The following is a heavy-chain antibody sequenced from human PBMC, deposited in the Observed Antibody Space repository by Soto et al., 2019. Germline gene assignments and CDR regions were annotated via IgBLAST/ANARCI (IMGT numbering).Heavy chain of an antibody. CDR1: GYTFTSSY. CDR2: INPNGGST. D-gene: IGHD1-1*01. J-gene: IGHJ4*02. CDR3: ARSLMEGDY. Sequence: QVQLVQSGAEVKRPGASVKLSCKASGYTFTSSYIHWVRQAPGQGLEWMAIINPNGGSTNYAQKFQGRVNMTRDTSTTTVYMELSSLTSEDTGVYYCARSLMEGDYWGQGTLVTVSS. V-gene: IGHV1-46*03.